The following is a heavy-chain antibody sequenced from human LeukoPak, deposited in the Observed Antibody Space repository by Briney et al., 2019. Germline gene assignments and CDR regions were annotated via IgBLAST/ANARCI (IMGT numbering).Heavy chain of an antibody. V-gene: IGHV1-2*06. CDR2: INPNSGGT. CDR3: ARGTAVAGRGLY. D-gene: IGHD6-19*01. CDR1: GYTFTGYY. J-gene: IGHJ4*02. Sequence: ASVTVSCKASGYTFTGYYMHWVRQAPGQGLEWMGRINPNSGGTNYARKFQGRVTMTRDTSISTAYMELSRLRSDDTAVYYCARGTAVAGRGLYGGQGTLVTVSS.